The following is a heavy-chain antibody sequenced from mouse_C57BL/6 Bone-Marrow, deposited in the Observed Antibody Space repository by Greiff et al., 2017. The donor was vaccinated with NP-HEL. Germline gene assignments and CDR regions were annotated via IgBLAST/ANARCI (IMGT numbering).Heavy chain of an antibody. CDR1: GYTFTSYW. V-gene: IGHV1-64*01. J-gene: IGHJ2*01. CDR2: IHPNSGST. D-gene: IGHD1-1*01. Sequence: QVQLQQPGAELVKPGASVKLSCKASGYTFTSYWMHWVKQRPGQGLEWIGMIHPNSGSTNYNEKFKSKATLTVDKSSNTAYLQRSSLTSEDAAVYYCARSPFYGPYWGQGTTLTVSS. CDR3: ARSPFYGPY.